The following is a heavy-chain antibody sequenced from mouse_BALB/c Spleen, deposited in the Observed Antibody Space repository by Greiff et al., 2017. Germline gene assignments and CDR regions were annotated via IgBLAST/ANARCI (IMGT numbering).Heavy chain of an antibody. J-gene: IGHJ3*01. D-gene: IGHD2-3*01. CDR2: IYPGDGDT. V-gene: IGHV1-82*01. CDR3: ARSGDGYFFAY. CDR1: GYAFSSSW. Sequence: QVQLQQSGPELVKPGASVKISCKASGYAFSSSWMNWVKQRPGQGLEWIGRIYPGDGDTNYNGKFKGKATLTADKSSSTAYMQLSSLTSVDSAVYFCARSGDGYFFAYWGQGTLVTVSA.